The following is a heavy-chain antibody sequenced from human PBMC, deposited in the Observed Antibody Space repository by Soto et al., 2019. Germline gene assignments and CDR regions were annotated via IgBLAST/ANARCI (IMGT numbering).Heavy chain of an antibody. CDR1: GFTFSSYA. J-gene: IGHJ6*02. D-gene: IGHD5-12*01. V-gene: IGHV3-23*01. Sequence: PGGSLRLSCAGSGFTFSSYAMNWVRQTPGKGLEWVSGIYSSGESTHYADSVKGRFTISRDNSKNTVFLQMNSLRADDTALYFCARSSGYDQLLYWGQGTTVTVSS. CDR3: ARSSGYDQLLY. CDR2: IYSSGEST.